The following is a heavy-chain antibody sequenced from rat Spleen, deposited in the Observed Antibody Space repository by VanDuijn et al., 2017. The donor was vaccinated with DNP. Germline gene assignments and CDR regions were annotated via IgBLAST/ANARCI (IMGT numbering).Heavy chain of an antibody. V-gene: IGHV5-31*01. Sequence: EVQLVESGGDLVQPGRSLKLSCVAPGFTFNNYWMTWIRQLPGKGLEGVASITSGGDTTYYPDSVKGRFTISRDNAKNTLYLQMNSLGSEDTATYYCARDLEHYWGQGVMVTVSS. CDR3: ARDLEHY. CDR1: GFTFNNYW. CDR2: ITSGGDTT. J-gene: IGHJ2*01.